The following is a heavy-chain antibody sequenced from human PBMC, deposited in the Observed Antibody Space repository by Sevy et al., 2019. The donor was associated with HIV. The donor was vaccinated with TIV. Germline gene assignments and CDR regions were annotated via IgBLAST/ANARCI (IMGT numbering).Heavy chain of an antibody. CDR1: GFTFSSYA. CDR2: ISYDGSNK. CDR3: ARGDIVVVPAAIPTWDY. V-gene: IGHV3-30-3*01. J-gene: IGHJ4*02. D-gene: IGHD2-2*02. Sequence: GGCLRLSCAASGFTFSSYAMHWVRQAPGKGLEWVAVISYDGSNKYYADSVKGRFTISRDNSKNTLYLQMNSLRAEDTAVYYCARGDIVVVPAAIPTWDYWGQGTLVTVSS.